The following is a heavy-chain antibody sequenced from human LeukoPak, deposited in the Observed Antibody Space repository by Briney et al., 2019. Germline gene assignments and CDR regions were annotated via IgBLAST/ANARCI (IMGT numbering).Heavy chain of an antibody. Sequence: SQTLSLTCAIAGDSVSSNSAAWNWITQSPSRGLEWLGRTYYRSKWYNDYAVSVKSRITINPDTSKNQFSLQLNSVTPEDTAVYYCARSSSSWYNWFDPWGQGTLVTVSS. CDR1: GDSVSSNSAA. J-gene: IGHJ5*02. CDR2: TYYRSKWYN. D-gene: IGHD6-13*01. V-gene: IGHV6-1*01. CDR3: ARSSSSWYNWFDP.